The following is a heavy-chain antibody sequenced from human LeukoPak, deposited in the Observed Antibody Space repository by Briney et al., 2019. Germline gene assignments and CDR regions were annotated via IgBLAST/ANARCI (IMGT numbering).Heavy chain of an antibody. D-gene: IGHD1-20*01. V-gene: IGHV5-51*01. CDR2: IYPGDSDT. CDR3: ARQNKRYNWNDVCFDY. CDR1: GYSFTGYW. J-gene: IGHJ4*02. Sequence: GESLKISCKGSGYSFTGYWIGWVRQMPGKGLEWMGIIYPGDSDTRYSPSFRGQVTISADKSISTAYLQWSSLKASDTAMYYCARQNKRYNWNDVCFDYWGQGTLVTVSS.